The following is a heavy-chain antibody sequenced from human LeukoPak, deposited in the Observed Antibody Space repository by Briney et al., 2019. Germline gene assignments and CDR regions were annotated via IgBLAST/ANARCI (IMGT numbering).Heavy chain of an antibody. V-gene: IGHV1-2*02. CDR1: GYTFTGYY. D-gene: IGHD3-22*01. Sequence: GASVKVSCKASGYTFTGYYMHWVRQAPGQGLEWMGWINPNSGGTNYAQKFQGRVTMTRDTSISTAYMELSRLRSDDTAVYYCARDMTHDYYDSSGYPGWFDPWGQGTLVTVST. CDR2: INPNSGGT. J-gene: IGHJ5*02. CDR3: ARDMTHDYYDSSGYPGWFDP.